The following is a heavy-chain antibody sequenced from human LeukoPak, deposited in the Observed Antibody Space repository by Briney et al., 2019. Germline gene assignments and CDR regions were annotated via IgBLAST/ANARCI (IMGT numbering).Heavy chain of an antibody. Sequence: ASVKVSCKASGYTFTSYGLSWVRQAPGQGLEWMGRITTYNGNTKYAQNFQGRLTMTTDTSTSTAYIELRSLRSDDTAVYYCARGIVPAARDYYYYYMDVWGKGTTVTVSS. CDR2: ITTYNGNT. V-gene: IGHV1-18*01. D-gene: IGHD2-2*01. J-gene: IGHJ6*03. CDR3: ARGIVPAARDYYYYYMDV. CDR1: GYTFTSYG.